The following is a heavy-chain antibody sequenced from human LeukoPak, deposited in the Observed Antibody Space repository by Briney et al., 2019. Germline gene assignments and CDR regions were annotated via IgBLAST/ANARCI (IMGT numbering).Heavy chain of an antibody. CDR2: ISYDGSNK. V-gene: IGHV3-30-3*01. CDR3: ASRDGPDEYYFDY. J-gene: IGHJ4*02. Sequence: GGSLRLSCAASGFTFSSYAMHWVRQAPGKGLEWVAVISYDGSNKYYADSVKGRFTISRDNSKNTLYLQMNSLRAEDTAVYYCASRDGPDEYYFDYWGQGTLVTVSS. D-gene: IGHD2-8*01. CDR1: GFTFSSYA.